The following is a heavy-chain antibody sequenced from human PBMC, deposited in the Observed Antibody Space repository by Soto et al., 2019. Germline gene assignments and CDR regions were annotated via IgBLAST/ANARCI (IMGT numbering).Heavy chain of an antibody. CDR2: IIPIFGAA. CDR1: GGGFTTYT. V-gene: IGHV1-69*13. D-gene: IGHD2-8*01. CDR3: ARDGNGNSLAY. Sequence: SVKVSCKASGGGFTTYTISWVRQAPGQGLEWMAGIIPIFGAAKSAPRFQGRVALTADESTRTVYMELSGLRSDDTAIYYCARDGNGNSLAYWGQGTLVTVSS. J-gene: IGHJ4*02.